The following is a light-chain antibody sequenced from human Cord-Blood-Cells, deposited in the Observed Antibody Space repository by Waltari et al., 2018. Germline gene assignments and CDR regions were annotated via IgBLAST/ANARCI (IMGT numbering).Light chain of an antibody. CDR1: SSDVGGYNY. CDR3: SSYTSSSTYV. J-gene: IGLJ1*01. Sequence: QSALTQPASVSGSPGQSITISCTGTSSDVGGYNYVSWYQQHPGKAPKLMIYDVSNRRSVVSNRFSGTKSGNTASLTISGLQAEDEADYYCSSYTSSSTYVFGTGTKVTVL. V-gene: IGLV2-14*03. CDR2: DVS.